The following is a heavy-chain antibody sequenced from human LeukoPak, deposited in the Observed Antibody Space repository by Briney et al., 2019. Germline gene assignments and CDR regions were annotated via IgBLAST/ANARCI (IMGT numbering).Heavy chain of an antibody. D-gene: IGHD3-3*01. CDR3: ARSLGVGTVDY. Sequence: GRSLRLSCAASGFSFNTLWMSWVRQAPGQGLQWVANINHDGSEEYYVGSVEGRFTISTDDAQNSLFLQMNSLRAEDTAVYFCARSLGVGTVDYWGQGTVVAVSS. CDR1: GFSFNTLW. CDR2: INHDGSEE. J-gene: IGHJ4*02. V-gene: IGHV3-7*01.